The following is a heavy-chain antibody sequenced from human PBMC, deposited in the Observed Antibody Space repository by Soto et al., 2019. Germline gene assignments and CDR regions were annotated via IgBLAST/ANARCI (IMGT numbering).Heavy chain of an antibody. V-gene: IGHV3-7*03. J-gene: IGHJ5*02. CDR2: IKQDGSEK. CDR3: AREEESVGSPPSGFHP. CDR1: GFTFGKYW. D-gene: IGHD3-10*01. Sequence: EVQLVESGGGLVQPGGSLRLSCVGSGFTFGKYWMDWLRQTPGKGLEWVANIKQDGSEKFYVDSVRGRFTISRDNAKNSVYLEMNRLRDEDTVVYYCAREEESVGSPPSGFHPWGQGVQFTVSS.